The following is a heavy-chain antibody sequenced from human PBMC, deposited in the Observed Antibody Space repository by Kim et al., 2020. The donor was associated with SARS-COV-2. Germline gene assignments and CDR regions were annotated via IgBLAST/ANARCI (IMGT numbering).Heavy chain of an antibody. Sequence: ASVKVSCKASGYTFTSYAMHWVRQAPGQRLEWMGWINAGNGNTKYSQKFQGRVTITRDTSASTAYMELSSLRSEDTAVYYCARDRGVTTVTTRWFDPWGQGTLVTVSS. CDR1: GYTFTSYA. CDR2: INAGNGNT. D-gene: IGHD4-4*01. CDR3: ARDRGVTTVTTRWFDP. V-gene: IGHV1-3*01. J-gene: IGHJ5*02.